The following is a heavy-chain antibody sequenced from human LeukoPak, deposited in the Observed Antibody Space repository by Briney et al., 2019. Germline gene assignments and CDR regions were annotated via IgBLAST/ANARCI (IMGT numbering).Heavy chain of an antibody. V-gene: IGHV4-39*07. J-gene: IGHJ5*02. CDR2: IFHTGNT. CDR1: GHSISSSDYY. CDR3: ARSDNYVWFDP. Sequence: PSETLSLTCAVSGHSISSSDYYWGWIRQPPGKGLEWIGTIFHTGNTYYKSSLKSRVTISVDKSKNQFSLKLSSVTAADTAVYYCARSDNYVWFDPWGQGTLVTVSS. D-gene: IGHD3-10*02.